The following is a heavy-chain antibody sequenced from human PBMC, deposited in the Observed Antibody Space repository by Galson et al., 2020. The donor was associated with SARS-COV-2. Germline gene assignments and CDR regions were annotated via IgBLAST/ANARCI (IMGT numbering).Heavy chain of an antibody. CDR1: GFTFSIYA. D-gene: IGHD3-16*01. Sequence: GGSLRLSCAASGFTFSIYAMHWVRQAPGKGLEWVAVISYDGRNKYYADSVKGRFTISRDNPKNTLYLQMNSLRAEDTAVYYCAREGGPDLDAFDIWGQGTMVTVSS. J-gene: IGHJ3*02. CDR2: ISYDGRNK. V-gene: IGHV3-30*04. CDR3: AREGGPDLDAFDI.